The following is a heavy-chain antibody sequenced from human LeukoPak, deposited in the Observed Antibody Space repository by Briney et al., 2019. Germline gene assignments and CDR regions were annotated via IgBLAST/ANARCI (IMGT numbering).Heavy chain of an antibody. CDR3: ARRWFGELPLDYYYGMDV. CDR1: GYTLTELS. D-gene: IGHD3-10*01. J-gene: IGHJ6*02. CDR2: FGPEDGET. V-gene: IGHV1-24*01. Sequence: ASVKVSCKVSGYTLTELSVHWVRQAPGKGLEWMGGFGPEDGETIYTQKFQGRVTMTEDTSTDTAYMELSSLRSEDTAVYYCARRWFGELPLDYYYGMDVWGQGTTVTVSS.